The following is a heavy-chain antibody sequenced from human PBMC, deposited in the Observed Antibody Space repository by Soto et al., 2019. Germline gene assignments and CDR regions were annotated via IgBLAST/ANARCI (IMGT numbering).Heavy chain of an antibody. CDR3: ARTNYDFWSGYPYYFDY. V-gene: IGHV3-7*01. CDR2: IKQDGSEK. J-gene: IGHJ4*02. CDR1: GFTFSSYW. Sequence: PGESLKISCAASGFTFSSYWMSWVRQAPGKGLEWVANIKQDGSEKYYVDSVKGRFTISRDNAKNSLYLQMNSLRAEDTAVYYCARTNYDFWSGYPYYFDYWGQGTLVTVSS. D-gene: IGHD3-3*01.